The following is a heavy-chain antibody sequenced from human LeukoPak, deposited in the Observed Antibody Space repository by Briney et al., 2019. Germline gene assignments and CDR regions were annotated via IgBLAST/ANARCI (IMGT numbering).Heavy chain of an antibody. CDR3: AKVHYYDSSETFDY. Sequence: GGTLRLSCAASGFTFSSYGMSCVRQGPGKGLEWVSAISGSGGSTYYADSVKGRFTISRDNPKNTLYLQMNSLRAEDTAVYYCAKVHYYDSSETFDYWGQGTLVTVSS. D-gene: IGHD3-22*01. CDR1: GFTFSSYG. CDR2: ISGSGGST. V-gene: IGHV3-23*01. J-gene: IGHJ4*02.